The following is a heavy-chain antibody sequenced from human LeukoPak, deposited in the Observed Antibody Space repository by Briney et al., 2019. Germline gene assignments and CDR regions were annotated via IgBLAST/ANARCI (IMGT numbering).Heavy chain of an antibody. CDR3: ARGGDYVSYYYYGMDV. CDR2: IIPIFGTA. V-gene: IGHV1-69*01. Sequence: SVKVSCKASGGTFSSYAISWVRQAPGQGLEWMGGIIPIFGTANYAQKFQGRVTITADESASTAYMELSSLRSEDTAVYYCARGGDYVSYYYYGMDVWGQGTTVTVSS. J-gene: IGHJ6*02. CDR1: GGTFSSYA. D-gene: IGHD4-17*01.